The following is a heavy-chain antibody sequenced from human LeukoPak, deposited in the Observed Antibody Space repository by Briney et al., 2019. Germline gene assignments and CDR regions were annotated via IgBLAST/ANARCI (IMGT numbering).Heavy chain of an antibody. V-gene: IGHV4-4*07. J-gene: IGHJ4*02. D-gene: IGHD2-2*01. CDR2: IYTSGST. Sequence: SETLSLTCTVSGVSISSYYWSWIRQPAGKGLEWIGRIYTSGSTNYNPSLKSRVTMSVDTSKNQFSLKRSSVTAADTAVYYCARDRPGYCSSTSCYAILYWGQGTLFTVSS. CDR3: ARDRPGYCSSTSCYAILY. CDR1: GVSISSYY.